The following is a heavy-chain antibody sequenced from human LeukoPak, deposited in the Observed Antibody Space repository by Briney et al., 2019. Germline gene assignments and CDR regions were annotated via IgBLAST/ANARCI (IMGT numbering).Heavy chain of an antibody. J-gene: IGHJ4*02. V-gene: IGHV4-59*01. CDR2: LHYSGST. Sequence: TSETLSLTCTVSGGSINNYYWSWLRQPPGKGLDWIGYLHYSGSTSYNPSLKSRVTISVDTSKNQFSLKLSSVTAADTAVYYYARYEAGGSALDSWGQGTLVTVSS. CDR1: GGSINNYY. CDR3: ARYEAGGSALDS. D-gene: IGHD2-15*01.